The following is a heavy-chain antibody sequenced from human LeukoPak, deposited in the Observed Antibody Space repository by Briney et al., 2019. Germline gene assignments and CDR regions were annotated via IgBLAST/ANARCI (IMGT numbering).Heavy chain of an antibody. CDR3: ARNIGSD. D-gene: IGHD2/OR15-2a*01. Sequence: PGGSLRLSCSASGFIFDSSWMYWVRQAPGKGLVWVARIDSDGTLTSYADSVKGRFTISRDNAKNTIYLQMNSLRAEDTAIYYCARNIGSDWGQGTLVTVSS. CDR2: IDSDGTLT. CDR1: GFIFDSSW. J-gene: IGHJ4*02. V-gene: IGHV3-74*01.